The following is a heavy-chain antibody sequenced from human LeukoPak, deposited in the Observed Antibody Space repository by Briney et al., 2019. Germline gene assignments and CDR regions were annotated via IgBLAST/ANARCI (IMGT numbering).Heavy chain of an antibody. Sequence: ASVKVSCKASGYTFTSYDINWVRQAPGQGLEWMGIINPSGGSTSYAQKFQGGVTMTRDTSTSTVYMELSSLRSEDTAVYYCARGGLAYCGGDCYRAFDIWGQGTMVTVSS. CDR3: ARGGLAYCGGDCYRAFDI. V-gene: IGHV1-46*01. CDR1: GYTFTSYD. D-gene: IGHD2-21*02. J-gene: IGHJ3*02. CDR2: INPSGGST.